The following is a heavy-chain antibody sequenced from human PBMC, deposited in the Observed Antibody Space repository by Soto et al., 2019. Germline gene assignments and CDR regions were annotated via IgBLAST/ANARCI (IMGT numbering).Heavy chain of an antibody. CDR1: GFTFSSYA. J-gene: IGHJ4*02. D-gene: IGHD6-6*01. CDR3: ARSPGIAARPPFDY. CDR2: ISSNGGST. V-gene: IGHV3-64*02. Sequence: GGSLRLSCAASGFTFSSYAMHWVRQAPGKGLEYVSAISSNGGSTYYADSVKGRFTISRDNSKNTLYLQMGSLRAEDMAVYYCARSPGIAARPPFDYWGQGTLVTVSS.